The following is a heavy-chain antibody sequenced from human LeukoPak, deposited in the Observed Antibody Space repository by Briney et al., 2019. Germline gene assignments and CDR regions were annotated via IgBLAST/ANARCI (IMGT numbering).Heavy chain of an antibody. Sequence: SETLSLTCAVYGGSFSGYYWSWIGQPPGKGLEWIGEINHSGSTNYNPSLKSRVTISVDTSKNQFSLKLSSVTAADTAVYYCARGSGSYYPWGQGTLVTVSS. CDR3: ARGSGSYYP. D-gene: IGHD3-10*01. J-gene: IGHJ5*02. V-gene: IGHV4-34*01. CDR1: GGSFSGYY. CDR2: INHSGST.